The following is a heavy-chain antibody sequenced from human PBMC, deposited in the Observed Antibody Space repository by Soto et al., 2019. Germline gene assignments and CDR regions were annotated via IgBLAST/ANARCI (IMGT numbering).Heavy chain of an antibody. CDR3: ARSPSWDTTVTPYYFDY. CDR1: RYTFISYD. D-gene: IGHD4-4*01. J-gene: IGHJ4*02. V-gene: IGHV1-8*01. CDR2: MNPKSANT. Sequence: QVQLVQSGAEVKKPGASVKVSCKASRYTFISYDINWVRQATGQGLEWMGWMNPKSANTGYAQNFQGRVTMTRNTTRSTAYMELSSLRSEDTAVYYCARSPSWDTTVTPYYFDYCGQGTLVTFSS.